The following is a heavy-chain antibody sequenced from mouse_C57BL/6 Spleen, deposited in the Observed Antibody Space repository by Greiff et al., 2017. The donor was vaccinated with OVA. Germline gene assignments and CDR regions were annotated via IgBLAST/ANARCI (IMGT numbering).Heavy chain of an antibody. CDR2: ISSGGSST. CDR3: GKRGCSKKSYAVDY. J-gene: IGHJ4*01. CDR1: GFTFSSYG. Sequence: EVHLVESGGDLVKPGGSLKLSCAASGFTFSSYGMSWVRQTPDKRLEWVATISSGGSSTYYPDSVKGRFTLSRDTAKNTLYLKMSRLKSEAAAMYYCGKRGCSKKSYAVDYWGQGTSVTVSS. D-gene: IGHD1-1*01. V-gene: IGHV5-6*01.